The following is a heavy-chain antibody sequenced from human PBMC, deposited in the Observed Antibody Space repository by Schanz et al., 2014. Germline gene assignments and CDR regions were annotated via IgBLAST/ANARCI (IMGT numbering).Heavy chain of an antibody. CDR2: IYGGST. D-gene: IGHD3-9*01. CDR1: GFTVSSNY. Sequence: EVQLVESGGGLVQPWGSLRLSCAASGFTVSSNYMSWVRQAPGKGLEWVSFIYGGSTYYTDSVKGRFTISRDNSKNTLYLQMNSLRAEDTAVYDCARTTNPFNFDSWPYLDYWGQGTLVTVSS. CDR3: ARTTNPFNFDSWPYLDY. J-gene: IGHJ4*02. V-gene: IGHV3-66*01.